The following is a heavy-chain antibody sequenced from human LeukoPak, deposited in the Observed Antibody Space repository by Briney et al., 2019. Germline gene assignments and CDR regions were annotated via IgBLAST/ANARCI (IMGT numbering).Heavy chain of an antibody. J-gene: IGHJ5*02. Sequence: GRSLRLSCAASGFTFSSYAVHWVRQAPGKGLEWVAVISDDGSNKYYADSVKGRFTVSRDNSKNTLYLHMNSLGAEDTAVYYCARERIAATGTGWFDPWGQGTLVTVSS. D-gene: IGHD6-13*01. CDR2: ISDDGSNK. V-gene: IGHV3-30-3*01. CDR1: GFTFSSYA. CDR3: ARERIAATGTGWFDP.